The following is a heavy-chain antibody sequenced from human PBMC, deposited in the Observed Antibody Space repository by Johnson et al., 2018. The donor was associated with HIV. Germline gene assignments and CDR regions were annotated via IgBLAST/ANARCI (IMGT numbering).Heavy chain of an antibody. CDR3: AKDWVEYGAFDI. Sequence: QVQLVESGGGVVRPGGSLRLSCAASGFTFSTSGMHWVRQAPGKGLEWVAVIWYDGSNKYYADSVKGRFTISRDNSKNTLYLQMNSLRAEDTAVYYCAKDWVEYGAFDIWGQGAMVTVSS. V-gene: IGHV3-33*06. CDR1: GFTFSTSG. CDR2: IWYDGSNK. D-gene: IGHD2/OR15-2a*01. J-gene: IGHJ3*02.